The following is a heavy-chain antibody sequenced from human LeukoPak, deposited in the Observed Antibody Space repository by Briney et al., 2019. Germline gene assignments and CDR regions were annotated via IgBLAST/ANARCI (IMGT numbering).Heavy chain of an antibody. V-gene: IGHV3-30*18. CDR1: GFTFNNYG. Sequence: GSLRLSCAASGFTFNNYGMHWVRQGPGKGLEWVAVITFDGSKKYYADSVKGRITISRDNSNHTLYLQMNSLRAEDTAVYYCAKDPSPVAVDYYSGMDVWGQGTTVTVSS. J-gene: IGHJ6*02. CDR2: ITFDGSKK. CDR3: AKDPSPVAVDYYSGMDV. D-gene: IGHD6-19*01.